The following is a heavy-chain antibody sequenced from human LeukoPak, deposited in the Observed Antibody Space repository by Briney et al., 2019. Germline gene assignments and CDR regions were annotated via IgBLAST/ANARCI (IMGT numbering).Heavy chain of an antibody. CDR2: IYYSGST. Sequence: PSETLSLTCTVSGGSFSSGDYYWSWIRQPPGKGLEWIGYIYYSGSTHYNPSLTSRVTISLDTSKNQFSLKLTSVTAADTAFYYCVRGKPANCSGDRCYSSPYGMDVWGQGTTVTVSS. CDR3: VRGKPANCSGDRCYSSPYGMDV. D-gene: IGHD2-15*01. V-gene: IGHV4-30-4*01. CDR1: GGSFSSGDYY. J-gene: IGHJ6*02.